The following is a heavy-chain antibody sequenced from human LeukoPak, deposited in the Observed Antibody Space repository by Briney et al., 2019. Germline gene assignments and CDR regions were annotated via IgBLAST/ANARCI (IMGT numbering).Heavy chain of an antibody. CDR1: GFTFSSYG. V-gene: IGHV3-30*03. CDR2: VSYDGSNK. J-gene: IGHJ4*02. Sequence: GGSLRLSCAASGFTFSSYGMHWVRQAPGKGLEWVAVVSYDGSNKYYADSVKGRFTISRDNSKNTLYLQMNSLRAEDTAVYFCAPTRKWELLPFDYWGQGTLVTVSS. D-gene: IGHD1-26*01. CDR3: APTRKWELLPFDY.